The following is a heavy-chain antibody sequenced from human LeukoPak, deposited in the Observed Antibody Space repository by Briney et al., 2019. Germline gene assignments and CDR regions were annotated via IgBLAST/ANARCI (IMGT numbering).Heavy chain of an antibody. CDR3: TRDPYYDSSGYYYDY. Sequence: PGGSLRLSCTASGFTFGDYAMSWFRQAPGKGLEWVGFIRSKAYGGTTEYAASVKGRFTISRDDSKSIAYLQMNSLKTEDTAVYYCTRDPYYDSSGYYYDYWGQGTLVTVSS. D-gene: IGHD3-22*01. CDR2: IRSKAYGGTT. J-gene: IGHJ4*02. V-gene: IGHV3-49*03. CDR1: GFTFGDYA.